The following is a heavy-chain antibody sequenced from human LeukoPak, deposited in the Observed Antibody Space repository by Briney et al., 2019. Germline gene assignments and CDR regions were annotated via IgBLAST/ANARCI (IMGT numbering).Heavy chain of an antibody. Sequence: PSETLSLTCTVSGGSISSYYWSWIRQPPGKGLEWIGYIYYSGSTNYNPSLKSRVTISVDTPKNQFSLKLSSVTAADTAVYYCASDYGGNSGEAFDIWGQGTMVTVSS. CDR2: IYYSGST. V-gene: IGHV4-59*08. CDR3: ASDYGGNSGEAFDI. D-gene: IGHD4-23*01. J-gene: IGHJ3*02. CDR1: GGSISSYY.